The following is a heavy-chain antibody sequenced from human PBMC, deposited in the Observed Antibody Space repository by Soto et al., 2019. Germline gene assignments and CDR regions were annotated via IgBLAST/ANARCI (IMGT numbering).Heavy chain of an antibody. CDR3: ARDLTYYYDSSGHYNGHYFDY. Sequence: PGGSLRLSCAASGFTFSSYSMNWVRQAPGKGLEWVSSISSSSSYIYYADSVKGRFTISRDNAKNSLYLQMNSLRAEDTAVYYCARDLTYYYDSSGHYNGHYFDYWGQGTLVTV. CDR2: ISSSSSYI. V-gene: IGHV3-21*01. CDR1: GFTFSSYS. J-gene: IGHJ4*02. D-gene: IGHD3-22*01.